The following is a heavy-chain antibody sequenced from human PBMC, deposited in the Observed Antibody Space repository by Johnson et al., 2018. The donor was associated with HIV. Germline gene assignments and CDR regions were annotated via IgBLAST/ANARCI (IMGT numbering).Heavy chain of an antibody. CDR2: ISYDGSDK. V-gene: IGHV3-30*18. CDR1: GFTFSSHG. D-gene: IGHD1-26*01. J-gene: IGHJ3*02. Sequence: QVQLVESGGGVVQPGGSLRLSCAASGFTFSSHGMHWVRQAPGKGLEWVAVISYDGSDKYYADSVKGRFTISRDNSKNTLYLQMNSLRAEDTAVYYCAKFVGAGSYDAFDIWGQGTMVTVSS. CDR3: AKFVGAGSYDAFDI.